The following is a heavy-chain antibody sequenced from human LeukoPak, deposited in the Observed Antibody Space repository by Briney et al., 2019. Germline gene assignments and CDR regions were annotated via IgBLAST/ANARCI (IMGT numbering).Heavy chain of an antibody. Sequence: SEPLSLTCTVSGGSMNSYYWSWIRQPPGKRPEWIGDINYGGSAKYNPSLKSRVTISIDTSKNQFSLKLLSMTADETAICYFLRVGDSATGSVLENWGPGTLVTVSS. CDR2: INYGGSA. V-gene: IGHV4-59*01. D-gene: IGHD2-15*01. J-gene: IGHJ4*02. CDR1: GGSMNSYY. CDR3: LRVGDSATGSVLEN.